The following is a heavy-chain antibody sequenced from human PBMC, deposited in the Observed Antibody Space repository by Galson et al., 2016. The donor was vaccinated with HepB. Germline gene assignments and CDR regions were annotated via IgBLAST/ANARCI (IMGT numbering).Heavy chain of an antibody. D-gene: IGHD1-26*01. Sequence: SLRLSCAASGFTFSSYVMHWVRQAPGKGLEWVAVISHDGSNKYYADSVKGRFTISRDNPKNTLFLQMNSLRAEDTAVYYCARDKGWEIPETFDYWGQGTLGTVSS. CDR3: ARDKGWEIPETFDY. V-gene: IGHV3-30*04. J-gene: IGHJ4*02. CDR2: ISHDGSNK. CDR1: GFTFSSYV.